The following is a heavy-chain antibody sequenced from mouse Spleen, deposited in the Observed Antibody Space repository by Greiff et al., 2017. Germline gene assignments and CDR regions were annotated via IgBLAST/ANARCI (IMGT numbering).Heavy chain of an antibody. J-gene: IGHJ4*01. V-gene: IGHV1-4*01. Sequence: QVQLQQSGAELARPGASVKMSCKASGYTFTSYTMHWVKQRPGQGLEWIGYINPSSGYTKYNQKFKDKATLTADKSSSTAYMQLSSLTSEDSAVYYCAREELQGAMDYWGQGTSVTVSS. D-gene: IGHD2-1*01. CDR3: AREELQGAMDY. CDR1: GYTFTSYT. CDR2: INPSSGYT.